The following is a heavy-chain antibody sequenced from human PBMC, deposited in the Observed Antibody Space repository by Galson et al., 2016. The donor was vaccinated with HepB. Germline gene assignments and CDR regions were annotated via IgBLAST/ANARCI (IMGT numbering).Heavy chain of an antibody. CDR1: GYSFTSYW. CDR3: ARRERNYYVPWTPLDF. V-gene: IGHV5-10-1*01. CDR2: IDPSDSYT. D-gene: IGHD3-10*02. J-gene: IGHJ4*02. Sequence: QSGAEVKKPGESLRISCKGSGYSFTSYWISWVRQMPGKGLEWMGRIDPSDSYTTYSPSLQGHVTISADKSISTAYLQWSGLKASDTAMYYCARRERNYYVPWTPLDFWGQGTLVTVSS.